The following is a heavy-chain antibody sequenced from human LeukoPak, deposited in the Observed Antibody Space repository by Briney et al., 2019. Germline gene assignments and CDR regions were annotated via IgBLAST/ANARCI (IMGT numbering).Heavy chain of an antibody. D-gene: IGHD3/OR15-3a*01. V-gene: IGHV4-4*08. J-gene: IGHJ6*03. CDR3: ARVLAIFGLDTTDFYMDV. CDR2: TSDSV. CDR1: GVSISSHY. Sequence: SETLSLTCAVSGVSISSHYWSWIRQPPGKGLEWIGYTSDSVSDNTYLKSRVAVTVDPSQNQVSLSLTSVTVTDTAAYYCARVLAIFGLDTTDFYMDVWGKGTTVTVSS.